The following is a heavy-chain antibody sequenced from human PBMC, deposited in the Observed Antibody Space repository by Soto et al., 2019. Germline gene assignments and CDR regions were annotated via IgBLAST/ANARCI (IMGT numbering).Heavy chain of an antibody. CDR1: GGTFSSYT. V-gene: IGHV1-69*02. CDR3: EGAYCSSNSCLFDY. CDR2: INPILGIA. J-gene: IGHJ4*02. Sequence: QVQLVQSGAEVKKPGSSVKVSCKASGGTFSSYTISWVRQAPGQGLEWMGRINPILGIANYAQKFQGRVKITAAKATSTGYMGLSSLRSEDTAVYYCEGAYCSSNSCLFDYWGQGALVTVSS. D-gene: IGHD2-2*01.